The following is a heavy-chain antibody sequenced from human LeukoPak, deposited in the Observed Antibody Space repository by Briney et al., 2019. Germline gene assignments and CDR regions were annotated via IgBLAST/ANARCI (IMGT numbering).Heavy chain of an antibody. Sequence: SETLSLTCAVYGGSFSGYYWSWIRQPPGKGLEWIGEINHSGSTNYNPSLKSRVTISVDTSKNQFSLKLSSVTAADTAVYYCARMRLTYSWNRGHDAFDIWGQGTMVTVSS. J-gene: IGHJ3*02. V-gene: IGHV4-34*01. D-gene: IGHD1-20*01. CDR3: ARMRLTYSWNRGHDAFDI. CDR2: INHSGST. CDR1: GGSFSGYY.